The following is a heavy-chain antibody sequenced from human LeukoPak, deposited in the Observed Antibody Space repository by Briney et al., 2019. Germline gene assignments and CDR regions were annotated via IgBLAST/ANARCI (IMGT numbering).Heavy chain of an antibody. CDR3: ARASYYDESAFDI. Sequence: ASVKVSCKASGYTFTSYDINWVRQATGQGLEWMGWMNPNSGNTGYAQKFQGRVTMTRNTSISTAYMELSSLRSEDTAVYYCARASYYDESAFDIWGQGTMVTVSS. D-gene: IGHD3-22*01. CDR2: MNPNSGNT. CDR1: GYTFTSYD. V-gene: IGHV1-8*01. J-gene: IGHJ3*02.